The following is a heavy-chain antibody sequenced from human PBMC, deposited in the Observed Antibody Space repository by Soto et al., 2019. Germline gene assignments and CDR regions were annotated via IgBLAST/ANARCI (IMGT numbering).Heavy chain of an antibody. CDR3: ARDGCGGDCYSYGMDV. V-gene: IGHV3-11*01. D-gene: IGHD2-21*02. CDR1: GFTFSDYY. J-gene: IGHJ6*02. CDR2: ISSSGSTI. Sequence: GGSLRLSCAASGFTFSDYYMSWIRQAPGKGLEWVSYISSSGSTIYYADSVKGRFTISRDNAKNSLYLQMNSLRAEDTAVYYCARDGCGGDCYSYGMDVWGQGTTVTVSS.